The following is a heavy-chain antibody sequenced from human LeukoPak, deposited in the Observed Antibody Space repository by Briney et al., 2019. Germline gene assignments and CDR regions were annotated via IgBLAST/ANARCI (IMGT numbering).Heavy chain of an antibody. CDR1: GGTFSSYA. J-gene: IGHJ4*02. D-gene: IGHD5-18*01. V-gene: IGHV1-69*13. CDR3: ASKRGYSYGLAS. CDR2: IIPIFGTA. Sequence: ASVKVSCKASGGTFSSYAISWVRQAPGQGLEWMGGIIPIFGTANYAQKFQGRVTITADESTSTAYMELSSLRSEDTAVYYCASKRGYSYGLASWGQGTLVTVSS.